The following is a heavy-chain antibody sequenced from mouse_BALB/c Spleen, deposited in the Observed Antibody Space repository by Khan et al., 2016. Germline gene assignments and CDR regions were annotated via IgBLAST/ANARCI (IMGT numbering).Heavy chain of an antibody. D-gene: IGHD2-4*01. J-gene: IGHJ3*01. CDR2: IDPYNGGT. CDR1: GYSFTDYN. V-gene: IGHV1S135*01. CDR3: GGEDDDVTWVAY. Sequence: EVQLQESGPELVKPGASVKVSCKASGYSFTDYNIYWVKQSPGKSLEWIGYIDPYNGGTSYNQKFKGKATLTVDKSSSTAFMHLNSLTSEDSAVXYSGGEDDDVTWVAYWGQGTLVTVSA.